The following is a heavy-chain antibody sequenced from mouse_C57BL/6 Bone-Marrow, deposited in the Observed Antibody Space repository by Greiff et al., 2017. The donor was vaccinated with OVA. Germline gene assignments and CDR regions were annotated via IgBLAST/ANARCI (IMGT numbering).Heavy chain of an antibody. Sequence: QVHVKQPGAELVKPGASVKLSCKASGYTFTSYWMQWVKQRPGQGLEWIGEIDPSDSYTNYNQKFKGKATLTVDTSSSTAYMQLSSLTSEDSAVYYCARLNWGGFAYWGQGTLVTVSA. V-gene: IGHV1-50*01. J-gene: IGHJ3*01. CDR2: IDPSDSYT. D-gene: IGHD4-1*01. CDR3: ARLNWGGFAY. CDR1: GYTFTSYW.